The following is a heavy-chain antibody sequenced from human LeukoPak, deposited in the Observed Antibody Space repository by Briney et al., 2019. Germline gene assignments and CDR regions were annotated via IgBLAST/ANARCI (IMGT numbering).Heavy chain of an antibody. CDR2: INPSGGST. D-gene: IGHD6-6*01. J-gene: IGHJ4*02. V-gene: IGHV1-46*01. Sequence: EASVKVSCKASGYTFTSYYMHWVRQAPGQGLEWMGIINPSGGSTSYAQKFQGRVTMTRDTSTSTVYMELSSLRSEDTAVYYCARDGTSHSSSSLDDYWGQGTLVTVSS. CDR3: ARDGTSHSSSSLDDY. CDR1: GYTFTSYY.